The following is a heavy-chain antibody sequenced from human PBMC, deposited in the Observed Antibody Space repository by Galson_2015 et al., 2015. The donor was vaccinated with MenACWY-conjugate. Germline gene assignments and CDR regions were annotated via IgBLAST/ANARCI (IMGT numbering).Heavy chain of an antibody. D-gene: IGHD1-26*01. V-gene: IGHV4-61*01. CDR2: IYYSGST. CDR3: ARERVGAYHFDY. CDR1: GGSISSSSYY. Sequence: SETLSLTCTVSGGSISSSSYYWSWIRQPPGKGLEWIAYIYYSGSTNYNPSLKSRVTISVDTSKNQFSLKLRFMTAADTAVYYCARERVGAYHFDYWGQGNPVTVSS. J-gene: IGHJ4*02.